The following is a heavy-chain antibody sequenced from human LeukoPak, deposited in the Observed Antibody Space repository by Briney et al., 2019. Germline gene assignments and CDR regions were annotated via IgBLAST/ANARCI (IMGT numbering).Heavy chain of an antibody. J-gene: IGHJ5*02. CDR1: GFTFSNYW. Sequence: HPGGSLRLSCAASGFTFSNYWMIWVRQAPGKGLEWVGNIKQDGSEKRYADSVRGRFTISRDNAQTSPYLRMNSLRAEDTAVYYCARASNPWLQLTWGQGTLVTVSS. V-gene: IGHV3-7*05. D-gene: IGHD5-24*01. CDR2: IKQDGSEK. CDR3: ARASNPWLQLT.